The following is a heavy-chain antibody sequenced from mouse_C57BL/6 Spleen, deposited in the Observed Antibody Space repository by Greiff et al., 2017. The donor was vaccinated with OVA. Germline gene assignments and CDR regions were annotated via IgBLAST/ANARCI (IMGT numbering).Heavy chain of an antibody. D-gene: IGHD1-1*01. CDR1: GFSFNTYA. J-gene: IGHJ4*01. Sequence: EVQLVESGGGLVQPKGSLKLSCAASGFSFNTYAMNWVRQAPGKGLEWVARIRSKSNNYATYYADSVKDRFTISRDDSESMLYLQMNNLKTGDTAMYYCVRHGFDYYGRNYAMDYWGQGTSVTVSS. CDR3: VRHGFDYYGRNYAMDY. V-gene: IGHV10-1*01. CDR2: IRSKSNNYAT.